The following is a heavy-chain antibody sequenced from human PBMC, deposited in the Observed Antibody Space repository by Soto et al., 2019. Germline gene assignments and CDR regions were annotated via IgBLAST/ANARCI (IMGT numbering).Heavy chain of an antibody. CDR2: IKQDGREE. CDR3: ARIAASGRGWDV. D-gene: IGHD6-13*01. CDR1: GFTFSRYW. Sequence: EVQLVESGGGLVQPGGSLRLSCVDSGFTFSRYWMSWVRQAPVKGLEWVGNIKQDGREENYVDSVKGRFTISRDNAKNSIYLQMNSLRAEDTAVYYCARIAASGRGWDVWGQGTTVVVSS. J-gene: IGHJ6*02. V-gene: IGHV3-7*01.